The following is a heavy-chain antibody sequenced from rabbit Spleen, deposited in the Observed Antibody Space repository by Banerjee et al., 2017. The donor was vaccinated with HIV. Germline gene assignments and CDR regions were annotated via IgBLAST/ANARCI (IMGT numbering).Heavy chain of an antibody. J-gene: IGHJ4*01. Sequence: QEQLVESGGGLVQPGGSLKLSCKASGFDFSGYGVSWVRQAPGKGLEWIGYIDPIFGGTYYASWVNGRFTISSHNAQNTLYLQLNSLTAADTATYFCVRDRANIGGDYGPYYFDLWGQGTLVTVS. V-gene: IGHV1S47*01. CDR3: VRDRANIGGDYGPYYFDL. CDR2: IDPIFGGT. D-gene: IGHD2-1*01. CDR1: GFDFSGYG.